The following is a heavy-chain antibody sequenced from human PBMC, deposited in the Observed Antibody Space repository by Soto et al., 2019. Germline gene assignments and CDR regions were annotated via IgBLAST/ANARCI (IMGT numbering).Heavy chain of an antibody. V-gene: IGHV3-30*18. CDR2: ISYDGSNK. D-gene: IGHD5-18*01. J-gene: IGHJ4*02. CDR1: GFTFSSYG. CDR3: AKNRGYSYCLDY. Sequence: QVQLVESGGGVVQPGRSLRLSCAASGFTFSSYGMHWVRQAPGKGLEWVAVISYDGSNKYYADSVKCRFTISRDNSKNTLYLQINSLRAEDTAVYYCAKNRGYSYCLDYWGQGTLVTVSS.